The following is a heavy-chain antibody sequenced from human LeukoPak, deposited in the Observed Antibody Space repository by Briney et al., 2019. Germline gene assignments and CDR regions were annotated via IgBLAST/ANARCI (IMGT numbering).Heavy chain of an antibody. CDR2: TKPDGSAE. Sequence: PGGSLRLSCVASGFSFRNYWMGWVRQAPGKGLEWVANTKPDGSAEYYADSVRCRFTASRDNANNLLYLQMNRLRAEDTAVYYCARDGGLHTNFDYWGQGTLLTVSS. D-gene: IGHD2-15*01. CDR1: GFSFRNYW. J-gene: IGHJ4*02. V-gene: IGHV3-7*01. CDR3: ARDGGLHTNFDY.